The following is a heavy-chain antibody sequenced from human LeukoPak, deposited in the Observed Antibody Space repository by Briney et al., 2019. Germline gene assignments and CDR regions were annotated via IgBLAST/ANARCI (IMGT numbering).Heavy chain of an antibody. CDR1: GGSVSSGSYY. CDR3: ARVHTTVTTYYFDY. D-gene: IGHD4-17*01. J-gene: IGHJ4*02. CDR2: IYYSGST. Sequence: PSETLSLTCTVSGGSVSSGSYYWSWIRQPPGKGLAWIGYIYYSGSTNYNPSLKSRVTISVDTSKNQFSLKLSSVTAADTAVYYCARVHTTVTTYYFDYWGQGTLVTVSS. V-gene: IGHV4-61*01.